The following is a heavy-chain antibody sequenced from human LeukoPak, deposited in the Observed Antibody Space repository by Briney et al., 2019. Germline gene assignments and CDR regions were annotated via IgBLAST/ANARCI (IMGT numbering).Heavy chain of an antibody. Sequence: QPGGSLRLSCAASGFTFSSFAMSWVRQAPGKGLEWVSVISGRGDSTYYADSVKGRFTISRDNSKNTVYLQMNSLTAEDTAVYYCARESSGGFDNWAQGTLVTVSS. CDR2: ISGRGDST. D-gene: IGHD3-3*01. V-gene: IGHV3-23*01. CDR3: ARESSGGFDN. J-gene: IGHJ4*02. CDR1: GFTFSSFA.